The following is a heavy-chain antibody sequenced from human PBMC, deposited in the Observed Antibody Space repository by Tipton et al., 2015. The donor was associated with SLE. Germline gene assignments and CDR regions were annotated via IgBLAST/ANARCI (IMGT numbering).Heavy chain of an antibody. V-gene: IGHV4-34*01. Sequence: LRLSCAVYGGSFSGYYWSWIRQPPGKGLEWIGEINHSGSTNYNPSLKSRVTISVDTSKNQFSLKLSSVTAADTAVYYCARGGPSGSSYAFDIWGHGTMVTVSS. D-gene: IGHD2-15*01. CDR1: GGSFSGYY. CDR3: ARGGPSGSSYAFDI. J-gene: IGHJ3*02. CDR2: INHSGST.